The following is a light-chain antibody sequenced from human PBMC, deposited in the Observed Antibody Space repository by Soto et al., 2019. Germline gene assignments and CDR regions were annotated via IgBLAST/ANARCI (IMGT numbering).Light chain of an antibody. CDR2: KSS. CDR3: QQYNSSST. V-gene: IGKV1-5*03. Sequence: DIQMTQSPSTLSAYVGDRVTITCRASQNIRYWLAWYQQKPGKTPRLLIYKSSSLESGVPSRFSGGVSGTEFTLTISSLHPDDSATYYCQQYNSSSTFGGGTKVEIK. CDR1: QNIRYW. J-gene: IGKJ4*01.